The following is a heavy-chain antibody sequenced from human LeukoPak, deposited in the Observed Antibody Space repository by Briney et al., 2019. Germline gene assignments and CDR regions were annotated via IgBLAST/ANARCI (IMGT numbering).Heavy chain of an antibody. CDR3: ARHSTDYIMFDY. J-gene: IGHJ4*02. CDR1: GGTFSSYA. Sequence: GASVKVSCKASGGTFSSYAISWVRQVPGQGLEWMGGIIPIFGTANYAQKFQGRVTITADESTSTAYMELSSLRSEDTAVYYCARHSTDYIMFDYWGQGTLVTVSS. V-gene: IGHV1-69*01. CDR2: IIPIFGTA. D-gene: IGHD4-11*01.